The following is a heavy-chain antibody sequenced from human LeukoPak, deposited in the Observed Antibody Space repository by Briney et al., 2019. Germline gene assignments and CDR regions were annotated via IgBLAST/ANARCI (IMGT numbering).Heavy chain of an antibody. J-gene: IGHJ6*03. V-gene: IGHV3-23*01. CDR2: ISGSGGST. CDR3: AKVYYYDSSGYSLGLENYYYMDV. Sequence: PGGSLRLSCAASGFTFDDYAMHWVSHAPGKGLEWVSAISGSGGSTYYADYVKGRFTISRDNSKNTLYLQMNSLRAEDTAVYYCAKVYYYDSSGYSLGLENYYYMDVWGKGTTVTVSS. D-gene: IGHD3-22*01. CDR1: GFTFDDYA.